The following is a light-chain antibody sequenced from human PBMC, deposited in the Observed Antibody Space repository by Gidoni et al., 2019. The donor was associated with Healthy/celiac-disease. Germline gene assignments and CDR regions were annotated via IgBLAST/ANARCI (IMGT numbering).Light chain of an antibody. J-gene: IGLJ3*02. CDR2: EVT. CDR3: SSYTSSNTQV. CDR1: SSDVGGYNF. Sequence: QSALTQPASVSGSPGQSITISCPGTSSDVGGYNFVSWYQHHPGKAPKLIIYEVTNRPSGVPDRFSGSKSGNTASLTISGLQADDEADYYCSSYTSSNTQVFGGGTKLTVL. V-gene: IGLV2-14*01.